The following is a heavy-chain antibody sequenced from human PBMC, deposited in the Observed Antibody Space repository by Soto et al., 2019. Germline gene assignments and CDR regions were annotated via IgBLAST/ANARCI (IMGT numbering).Heavy chain of an antibody. D-gene: IGHD4-17*01. CDR2: IHYSGST. J-gene: IGHJ4*02. CDR3: ARVGWTTVGYYFDY. V-gene: IGHV4-59*01. Sequence: ETLSLTCTVSGVSISSYYWSWIRQPPGKGLEWIGYIHYSGSTKYNPSLKSRVSISVDTSKSQFSLKLSSVTAADTAVYYCARVGWTTVGYYFDYWGQGALVTVSS. CDR1: GVSISSYY.